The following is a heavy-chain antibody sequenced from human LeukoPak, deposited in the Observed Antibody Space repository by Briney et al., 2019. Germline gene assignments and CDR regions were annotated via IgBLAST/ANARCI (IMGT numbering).Heavy chain of an antibody. CDR1: DFSFITYA. J-gene: IGHJ6*03. CDR2: ISGGGGAT. V-gene: IGHV3-23*01. D-gene: IGHD3-10*01. Sequence: GGSLRLSCAASDFSFITYAMSWVRQAPGKGLEWVSTISGGGGATYYADSVKGRFTISRDNSKNTLYLQMNSLRVEDTAVYYCARAINGVIILYYFYYMDVWGKGTTVTVSS. CDR3: ARAINGVIILYYFYYMDV.